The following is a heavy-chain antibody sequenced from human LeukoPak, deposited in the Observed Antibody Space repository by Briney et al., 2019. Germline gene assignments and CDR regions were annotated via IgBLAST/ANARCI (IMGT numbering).Heavy chain of an antibody. CDR2: IYSGGST. CDR3: ARRYDFWSGYFDY. V-gene: IGHV3-66*02. Sequence: GGSLRLSCAASGFTFSSNYMSWVRQAPGKGLEWVSVIYSGGSTYYSDSVKGGFTISRDNSKNTLYLQMNSLRAEDTAVYYCARRYDFWSGYFDYWGQGTLVTVSS. CDR1: GFTFSSNY. D-gene: IGHD3-3*01. J-gene: IGHJ4*02.